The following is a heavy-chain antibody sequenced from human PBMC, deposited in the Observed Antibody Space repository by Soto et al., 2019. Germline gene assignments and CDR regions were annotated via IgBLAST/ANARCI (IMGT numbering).Heavy chain of an antibody. Sequence: SETLSLTCTVSGGSISSYYWSWIRQPPGKGLEWIGYIYYSGSTNYNPSLKSRVTISVDTSKNQFSLKLSSVTAADTAVYYCARTGNTYYDILTGYRPMDVWGKGTTVTVSS. CDR2: IYYSGST. CDR1: GGSISSYY. J-gene: IGHJ6*03. D-gene: IGHD3-9*01. V-gene: IGHV4-59*01. CDR3: ARTGNTYYDILTGYRPMDV.